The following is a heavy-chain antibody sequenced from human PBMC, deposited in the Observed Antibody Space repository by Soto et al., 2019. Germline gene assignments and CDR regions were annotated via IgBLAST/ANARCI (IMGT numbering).Heavy chain of an antibody. CDR1: GGSISTVDYW. V-gene: IGHV4-30-4*01. Sequence: QVQLQESGQGLVKPSQTLSLTCTVSGGSISTVDYWWSWIRQSPDMGLEWIGHIYDGGRTYNNPSLESRVTMSVDTSKSQLSLTLSSVSAADTAVYYCARGPSGDKVDSWGQGTLVTVSS. CDR2: IYDGGRT. D-gene: IGHD7-27*01. J-gene: IGHJ4*02. CDR3: ARGPSGDKVDS.